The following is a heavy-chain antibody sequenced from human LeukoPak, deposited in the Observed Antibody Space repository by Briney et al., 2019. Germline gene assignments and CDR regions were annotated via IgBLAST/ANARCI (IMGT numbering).Heavy chain of an antibody. V-gene: IGHV3-30*04. CDR2: ISYDGSNK. D-gene: IGHD5-18*01. CDR3: ARDKWIQLPYYFDY. Sequence: GRSLRLSCAASGFTFSSYAMHWVRQAPGKGLEWVAVISYDGSNKYYADSVKGRFTISRDNSKNTLYLQMNSLRAEDTAVYYCARDKWIQLPYYFDYWGQGTLVTVSS. J-gene: IGHJ4*02. CDR1: GFTFSSYA.